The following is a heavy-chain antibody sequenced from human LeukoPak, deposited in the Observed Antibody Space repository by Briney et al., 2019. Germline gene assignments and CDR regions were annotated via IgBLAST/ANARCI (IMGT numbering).Heavy chain of an antibody. CDR3: AKHNGGGIVSYVAPGPPDYFDH. CDR1: GGSISSYY. J-gene: IGHJ4*02. Sequence: SETLSLTCNVSGGSISSYYWSWIRQPPGKGLECIGSIYFSGSVYYNPSLRSRATISLDTSTKQLSLKLTSVTAADTAIYYCAKHNGGGIVSYVAPGPPDYFDHWGQGALVTVSS. V-gene: IGHV4-39*01. CDR2: IYFSGSV. D-gene: IGHD1-26*01.